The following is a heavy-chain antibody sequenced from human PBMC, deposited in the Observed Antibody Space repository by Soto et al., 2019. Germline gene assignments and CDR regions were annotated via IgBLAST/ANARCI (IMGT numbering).Heavy chain of an antibody. D-gene: IGHD2-15*01. CDR1: GGSISSSGYY. CDR2: IYYSGST. J-gene: IGHJ5*02. V-gene: IGHV4-31*03. Sequence: PSETLSLTCTVSGGSISSSGYYWSWIRQHPGKGLEWIGYIYYSGSTYYNPSLKSRVTISVDTSKNQFSLKLSSVTAADTAVYYCARDRYCSGGSCYSALGNWFDPWGQGTLVTVSS. CDR3: ARDRYCSGGSCYSALGNWFDP.